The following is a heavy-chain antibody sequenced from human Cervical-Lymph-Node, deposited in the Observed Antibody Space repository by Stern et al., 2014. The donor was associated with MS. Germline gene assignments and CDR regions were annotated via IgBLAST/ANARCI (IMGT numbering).Heavy chain of an antibody. V-gene: IGHV2-70*15. CDR3: ARTLRGYSHGYYYHGLDV. D-gene: IGHD5-18*01. CDR1: GFSLSTSGMC. CDR2: IHWDDDK. J-gene: IGHJ6*02. Sequence: QVTLRESGPALVKPTQTLTLTCTFSGFSLSTSGMCVSWIRQAPGKALEWLVRIHWDDDKNYSTSLKTRLSIPKANSKNQVVLTLTNMDPMDTATYYCARTLRGYSHGYYYHGLDVWGQGTTVTVSS.